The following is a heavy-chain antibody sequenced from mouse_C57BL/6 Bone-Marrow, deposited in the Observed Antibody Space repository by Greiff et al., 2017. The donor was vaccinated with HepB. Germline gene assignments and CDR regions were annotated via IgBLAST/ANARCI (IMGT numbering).Heavy chain of an antibody. J-gene: IGHJ1*03. CDR2: ISNLAYSI. Sequence: EVKLVESGGGLVQPGGSLKLSCAASGFTFSDYGMAWVRQAPRKGPEWVAFISNLAYSIYYADTVTGRFTISRENAKNTLYLEMSRLRSEDTAMYYCARKGDYYGSSYGYFDVWGTGTTVTVSS. CDR1: GFTFSDYG. V-gene: IGHV5-15*01. CDR3: ARKGDYYGSSYGYFDV. D-gene: IGHD1-1*01.